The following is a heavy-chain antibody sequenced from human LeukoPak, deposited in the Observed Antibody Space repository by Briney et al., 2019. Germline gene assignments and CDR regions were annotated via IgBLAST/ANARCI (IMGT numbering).Heavy chain of an antibody. CDR3: ARVSMGGTYYYFDP. CDR1: GGSISSGGYY. Sequence: PSETLSLTCTVSGGSISSGGYYWSWIRQHPGKGLEWFGYIYYSGSTYYNPSLKSRVTISVDTSKNQFSLKLSSVTAADTAVYYCARVSMGGTYYYFDPWGQGTLVTVSS. D-gene: IGHD1-26*01. CDR2: IYYSGST. V-gene: IGHV4-31*03. J-gene: IGHJ4*02.